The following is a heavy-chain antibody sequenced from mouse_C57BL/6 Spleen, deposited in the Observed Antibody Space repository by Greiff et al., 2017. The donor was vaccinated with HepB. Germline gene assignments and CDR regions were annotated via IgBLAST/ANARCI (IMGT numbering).Heavy chain of an antibody. J-gene: IGHJ1*03. V-gene: IGHV1-39*01. CDR3: VTTVVGDWYFDV. D-gene: IGHD1-1*01. CDR1: GYSFTDYN. CDR2: INPNYGTT. Sequence: VQLQQSGPELVKPGASVKISCKASGYSFTDYNMNWVKQSNGKSLEWIGVINPNYGTTSYNQKFKGKATLTVDQSSSTAYMQLNSLTSEDSAVYYCVTTVVGDWYFDVWGTGTTVTVSS.